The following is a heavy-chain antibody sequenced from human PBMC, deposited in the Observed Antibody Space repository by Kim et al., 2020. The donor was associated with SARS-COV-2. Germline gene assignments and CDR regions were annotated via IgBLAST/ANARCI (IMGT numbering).Heavy chain of an antibody. CDR2: IYYSGST. J-gene: IGHJ4*02. Sequence: SETLSLTCTVSGGSISSSSYYWGWIRQPPGKGLEWIGSIYYSGSTYYNPSLKSRVTISVDTSKNQFSLKLSSVTAADTAVYYCARLDFFGIVGAATWGQGTLVTVSS. CDR3: ARLDFFGIVGAAT. D-gene: IGHD1-26*01. V-gene: IGHV4-39*01. CDR1: GGSISSSSYY.